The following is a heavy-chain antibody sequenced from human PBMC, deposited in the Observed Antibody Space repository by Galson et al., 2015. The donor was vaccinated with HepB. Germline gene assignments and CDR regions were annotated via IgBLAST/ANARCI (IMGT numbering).Heavy chain of an antibody. Sequence: CAISGDSASANTAVWNWIRQSPLRGLEWLGRTYYRSKWQKDYAVSMKSRITISTDTSRNQVSLQLNSMSPEDTAVYYCAYGVDVWGQGTTVAVSS. CDR3: AYGVDV. J-gene: IGHJ6*02. CDR2: TYYRSKWQK. V-gene: IGHV6-1*01. CDR1: GDSASANTAV.